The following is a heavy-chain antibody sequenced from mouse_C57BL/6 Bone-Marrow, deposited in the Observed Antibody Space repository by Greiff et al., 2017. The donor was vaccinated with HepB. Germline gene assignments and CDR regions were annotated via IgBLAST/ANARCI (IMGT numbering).Heavy chain of an antibody. V-gene: IGHV1-81*01. J-gene: IGHJ4*01. CDR2: IYPRSGNT. CDR3: ARWNDSYAMDY. Sequence: QVQLKESGAELARPGASVKLSCKASGYTFTSYGISWVKQRTGQGLEWIGEIYPRSGNTYYNEKFKGKATLTADKSSSTAYMELRSLTSEDSAVYFCARWNDSYAMDYWGQGTSDTVSS. CDR1: GYTFTSYG.